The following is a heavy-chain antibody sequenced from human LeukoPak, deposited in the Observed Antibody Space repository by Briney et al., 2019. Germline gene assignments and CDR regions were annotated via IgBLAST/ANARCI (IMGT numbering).Heavy chain of an antibody. Sequence: PGGSLRLSCAASGFTFITCAMHWVRQAPGKGLEGVAVISYHGSNKDYADSVKGRFTISRDNSKNTLYLEMNSLRAEDTAVYYCAREGPVAGNFDYWGQGTLVTVSS. V-gene: IGHV3-30-3*01. CDR1: GFTFITCA. CDR2: ISYHGSNK. D-gene: IGHD6-19*01. CDR3: AREGPVAGNFDY. J-gene: IGHJ4*02.